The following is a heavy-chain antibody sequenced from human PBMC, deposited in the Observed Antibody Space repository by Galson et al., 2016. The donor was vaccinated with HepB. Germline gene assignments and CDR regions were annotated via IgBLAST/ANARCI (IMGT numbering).Heavy chain of an antibody. CDR2: IKRDGSQK. Sequence: SLRLSCAASGFTLSDYWMAWVRQAPGKGLEWVADIKRDGSQKQYVESVKGRFTISRDNAEASVYLQMNSLRAEDTAIYYCARDTHDCRRSNNYWGAFDIWGQGTMVTVSS. D-gene: IGHD2-15*01. V-gene: IGHV3-7*03. CDR1: GFTLSDYW. J-gene: IGHJ3*02. CDR3: ARDTHDCRRSNNYWGAFDI.